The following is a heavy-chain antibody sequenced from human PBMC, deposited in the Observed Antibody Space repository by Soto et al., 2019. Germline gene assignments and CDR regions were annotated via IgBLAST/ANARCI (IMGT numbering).Heavy chain of an antibody. CDR2: IYYLGGT. Sequence: QLQLQQSGPGLVKPAETLSVTCTVSGGPISSSNHYWGWIRQPPGKGLEWIGSIYYLGGTYYNPSDQCRVSNSVEMWNKPCSPRLRFWTGAGTAVDFCASLGDRVTYYISGAWSKGSTGTVSS. J-gene: IGHJ6*04. CDR1: GGPISSSNHY. V-gene: IGHV4-39*01. D-gene: IGHD3-22*01. CDR3: ASLGDRVTYYISGA.